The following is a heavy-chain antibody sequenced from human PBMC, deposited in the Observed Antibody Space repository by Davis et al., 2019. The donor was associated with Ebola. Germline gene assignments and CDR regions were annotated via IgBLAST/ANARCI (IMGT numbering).Heavy chain of an antibody. J-gene: IGHJ5*01. CDR2: INHSGIT. V-gene: IGHV4-34*01. CDR1: GGSFSDYY. CDR3: VRVVQKVVRLDS. Sequence: SETLSLTCAVYGGSFSDYYWSWIRQPPGKGLEWIGEINHSGITKYDPSLKRRVTISVNTSKNQFSLKVTSVTAADTAVYYCVRVVQKVVRLDSWGQGALVTVSS. D-gene: IGHD6-6*01.